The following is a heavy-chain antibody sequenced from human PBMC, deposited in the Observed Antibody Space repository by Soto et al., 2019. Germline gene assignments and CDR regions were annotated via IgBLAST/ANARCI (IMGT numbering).Heavy chain of an antibody. CDR2: ISGSGGST. CDR1: GFTFSSYS. V-gene: IGHV3-23*01. CDR3: AREGFGYNYIA. J-gene: IGHJ5*02. Sequence: LRLSCAASGFTFSSYSMSWVRQAPGKALEWVSAISGSGGSTYYADSVKGRFTISRDNSKNTLYLQMNSLRAEDTAVYYCAREGFGYNYIAWGQGTLVTVSS. D-gene: IGHD5-18*01.